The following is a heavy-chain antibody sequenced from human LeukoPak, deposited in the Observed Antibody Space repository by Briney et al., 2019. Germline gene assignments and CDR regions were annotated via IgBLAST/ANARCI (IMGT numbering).Heavy chain of an antibody. J-gene: IGHJ4*02. V-gene: IGHV3-53*01. CDR2: IYSGGST. D-gene: IGHD1-1*01. Sequence: QSGGSLRLSCAASGFTVSSNHMSWVRRAPGKGLEWVSVIYSGGSTYYADSVKGRFTISRDSSKNTLYLQMNSLRVEDTAVYYCARGSGGPDYFDYWGQGTLVTVSS. CDR1: GFTVSSNH. CDR3: ARGSGGPDYFDY.